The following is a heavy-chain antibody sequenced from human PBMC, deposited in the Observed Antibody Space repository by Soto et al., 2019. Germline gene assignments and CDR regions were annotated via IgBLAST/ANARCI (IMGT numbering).Heavy chain of an antibody. CDR2: ISYDGSNK. CDR3: ARDVYSSSSWGYFDY. V-gene: IGHV3-30-3*01. Sequence: PGVSLRLSCAASGFTFSSYAMHWVRQAPGKGLEWVAVISYDGSNKYYADSVKGRFTISRDNSKNTLYLQMNSLRAEDTAVYYCARDVYSSSSWGYFDYWGQGSLVTVSS. J-gene: IGHJ4*02. D-gene: IGHD6-6*01. CDR1: GFTFSSYA.